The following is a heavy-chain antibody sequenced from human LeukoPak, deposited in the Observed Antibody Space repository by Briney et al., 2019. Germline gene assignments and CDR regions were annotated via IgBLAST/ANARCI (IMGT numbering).Heavy chain of an antibody. V-gene: IGHV1-2*02. CDR3: ARENSYYDSSGYYYGSGYFDY. CDR2: INPNSGGT. CDR1: GYTFTGYH. Sequence: ASVKVSCKASGYTFTGYHMHWVRQAPGQGLEWMGWINPNSGGTNYAQKFQGRVTMTRDTSISTAYMELSRLRSDDTAVYYCARENSYYDSSGYYYGSGYFDYWGQGTLVTVSS. J-gene: IGHJ4*02. D-gene: IGHD3-22*01.